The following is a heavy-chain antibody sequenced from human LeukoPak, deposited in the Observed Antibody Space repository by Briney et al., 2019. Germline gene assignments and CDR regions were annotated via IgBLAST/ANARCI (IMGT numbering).Heavy chain of an antibody. J-gene: IGHJ6*02. Sequence: ASVKVSCKASGYTFTSYGISWVRQAPGQGLEWMGWISAYNGNTNYAQKLQGRVTMTTDTSTSTAYMELRSLRSDDTAVYYCASYTYYYDSSSYYSPYYYYGMDVWGQGTTVTVSS. CDR2: ISAYNGNT. V-gene: IGHV1-18*01. CDR3: ASYTYYYDSSSYYSPYYYYGMDV. D-gene: IGHD3-22*01. CDR1: GYTFTSYG.